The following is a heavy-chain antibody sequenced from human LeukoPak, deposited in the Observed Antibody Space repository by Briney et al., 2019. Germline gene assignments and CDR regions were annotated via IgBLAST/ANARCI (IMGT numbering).Heavy chain of an antibody. V-gene: IGHV4-4*09. CDR1: GGSISSYY. CDR2: IYTSGST. Sequence: SETLSLTCTVSGGSISSYYWSWIRQPPGKGLEWIGYIYTSGSTNYNPSLKSRVTISVDTSKNQFSLKLSSVTAADAAVYYCARRLYYYDSSGYYGWFDPWGQGTLVTVSS. J-gene: IGHJ5*02. CDR3: ARRLYYYDSSGYYGWFDP. D-gene: IGHD3-22*01.